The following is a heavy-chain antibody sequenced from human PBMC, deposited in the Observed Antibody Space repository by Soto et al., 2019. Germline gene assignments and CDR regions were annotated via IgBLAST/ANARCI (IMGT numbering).Heavy chain of an antibody. D-gene: IGHD3-22*01. J-gene: IGHJ4*02. CDR3: AREKYYYDSSGYYLFDY. Sequence: TSETLSLTCTVSGGSISSGGYYWSWIRQHPGKGLEWIGYIYYSGSTYYNPSLKSRVTISVDTFKNQFSLKLSSVTAADTTVYYCAREKYYYDSSGYYLFDYWGQGTLVTVSS. V-gene: IGHV4-31*03. CDR1: GGSISSGGYY. CDR2: IYYSGST.